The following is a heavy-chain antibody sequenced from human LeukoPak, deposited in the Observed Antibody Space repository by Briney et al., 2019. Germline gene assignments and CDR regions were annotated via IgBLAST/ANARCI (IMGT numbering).Heavy chain of an antibody. CDR3: ARGGVAARQLSYYYYGMDV. CDR2: INHSGST. Sequence: SETLSLTCAVYGGSFSGYSWSWIRQPPGKGLEWIGEINHSGSTNYNPSLKSRVTISVDTSKNQFSLKLSSVTAADTAVYYCARGGVAARQLSYYYYGMDVWGQGTTVTVSS. J-gene: IGHJ6*02. V-gene: IGHV4-34*01. CDR1: GGSFSGYS. D-gene: IGHD6-6*01.